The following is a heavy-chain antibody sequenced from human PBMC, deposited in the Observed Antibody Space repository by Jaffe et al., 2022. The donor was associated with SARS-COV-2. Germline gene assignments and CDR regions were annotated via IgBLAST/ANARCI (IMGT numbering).Heavy chain of an antibody. D-gene: IGHD1-26*01. CDR3: ARDISGSYDWFDP. Sequence: QVQLQESGPGLVKPSETLSLTCTVSGGSISSYYWSWIRQPPGKGLEWIGYIYYSGSTNYNPSLKSRVTISVDTSKNQFSLKLSSVTAADTAVYYCARDISGSYDWFDPWGQGTLVTVSS. V-gene: IGHV4-59*01. J-gene: IGHJ5*02. CDR1: GGSISSYY. CDR2: IYYSGST.